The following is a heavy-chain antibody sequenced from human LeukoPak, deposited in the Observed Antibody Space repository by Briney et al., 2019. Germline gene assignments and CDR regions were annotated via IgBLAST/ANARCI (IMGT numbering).Heavy chain of an antibody. J-gene: IGHJ4*02. CDR2: IRDDGTNE. CDR3: AKDGNVGATGGGKGFDY. CDR1: GFTFSASG. V-gene: IGHV3-30*02. Sequence: GGSLRLSCAASGFTFSASGMHWVRQAPGKGLEGVAFIRDDGTNEYYTDSVKGRFTISRDNSKSTLYLQMNSLRAEDTAVYYCAKDGNVGATGGGKGFDYWGQGTLVTVSS. D-gene: IGHD1-26*01.